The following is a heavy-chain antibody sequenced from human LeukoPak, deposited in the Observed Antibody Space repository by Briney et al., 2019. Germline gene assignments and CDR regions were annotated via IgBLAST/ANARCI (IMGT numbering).Heavy chain of an antibody. CDR1: GYTLTELS. CDR3: ATDYRPTRQQLRYYWFDP. J-gene: IGHJ5*02. V-gene: IGHV1-24*01. D-gene: IGHD6-13*01. CDR2: FDPEDGET. Sequence: ASVKVSCKVSGYTLTELSMHWVRQAPGKGLEWMGGFDPEDGETIYAQKFQGRVTMTEDTSTDTAYMELSSLRSEDTAVYYCATDYRPTRQQLRYYWFDPWGQGTLVTVSS.